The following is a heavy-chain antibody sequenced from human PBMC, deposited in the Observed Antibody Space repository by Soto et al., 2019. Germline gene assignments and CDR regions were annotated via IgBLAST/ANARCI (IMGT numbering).Heavy chain of an antibody. D-gene: IGHD6-13*01. CDR3: ARGRGRSSWYYALNDY. J-gene: IGHJ4*02. CDR1: GYTFTSYD. V-gene: IGHV1-18*01. CDR2: ISAYNGNT. Sequence: GASVKVSCKASGYTFTSYDINWVRQATGQGLEWMGWISAYNGNTNYAQKLQGRVTMTTDTSTSTAYMELRSLRSDDTAVYYCARGRGRSSWYYALNDYWGQGTLVTVSS.